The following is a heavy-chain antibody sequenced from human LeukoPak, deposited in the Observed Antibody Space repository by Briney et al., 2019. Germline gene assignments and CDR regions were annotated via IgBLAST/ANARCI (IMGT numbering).Heavy chain of an antibody. CDR3: AKADGAYYDNSDSFDH. V-gene: IGHV3-30-3*01. D-gene: IGHD3-22*01. J-gene: IGHJ4*02. CDR1: GFTFSSYA. Sequence: GGSLRLSCAASGFTFSSYAMHWVRQAPGKGLEWVAVISYDGSNKYYADSVKGRFTISRDNSKNTLYLQVNSLRAEDTAIYYCAKADGAYYDNSDSFDHWGQGTLVTVSS. CDR2: ISYDGSNK.